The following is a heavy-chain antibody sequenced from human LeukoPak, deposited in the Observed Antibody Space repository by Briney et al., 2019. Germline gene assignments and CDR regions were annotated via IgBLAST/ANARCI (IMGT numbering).Heavy chain of an antibody. CDR1: GFTFSSYS. D-gene: IGHD3-22*01. V-gene: IGHV3-15*07. Sequence: GGSLRLSCAASGFTFSSYSMYWVRQAPGKGLEWVGRIKSKTDGGTTDYAAPVKGRFTISRDDSKNTLYLQMNSLKTEDTAVYYCSTTYYYDSSEGYWGQGTLVTVSS. CDR2: IKSKTDGGTT. CDR3: STTYYYDSSEGY. J-gene: IGHJ4*02.